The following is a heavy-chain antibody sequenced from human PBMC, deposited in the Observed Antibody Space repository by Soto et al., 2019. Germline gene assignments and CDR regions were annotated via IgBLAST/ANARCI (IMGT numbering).Heavy chain of an antibody. CDR2: INHSGGT. CDR1: GGSFSAYY. CDR3: ARCSVDTVDSSGFYDY. V-gene: IGHV4-34*01. J-gene: IGHJ4*02. Sequence: SETLSLTCAVYGGSFSAYYWSWIRQPPGKGLEWIGEINHSGGTSYNPSLKSRVTISVDTSKSQFSLKLTSVTAADRAVYYCARCSVDTVDSSGFYDYWGQGTPVTVSS. D-gene: IGHD3-22*01.